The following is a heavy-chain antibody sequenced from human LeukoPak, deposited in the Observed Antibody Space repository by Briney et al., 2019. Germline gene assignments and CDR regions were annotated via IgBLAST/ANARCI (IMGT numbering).Heavy chain of an antibody. CDR3: AELGITMIGGV. CDR1: GLTFSSYE. V-gene: IGHV3-48*03. J-gene: IGHJ6*04. D-gene: IGHD3-10*02. Sequence: AGGSLSLSGAASGLTFSSYEMNWVRQAPGKGLERVSYISSSGSTIYYADSVKGRFTISRDNAKNSLYLQMNSLRAEDTAVYYCAELGITMIGGVWGKGTTVTISS. CDR2: ISSSGSTI.